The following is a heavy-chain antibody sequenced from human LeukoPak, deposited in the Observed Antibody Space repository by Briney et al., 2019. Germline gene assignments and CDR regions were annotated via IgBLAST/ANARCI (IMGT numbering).Heavy chain of an antibody. CDR3: ARGVADGYNPSVRFDP. CDR2: IIPIFGTA. J-gene: IGHJ5*02. CDR1: GYTFTSYG. Sequence: SVKVSCKTSGYTFTSYGISWVRQAPGQGLEWMGGIIPIFGTANYAQKFQGRVTITADESTSTAYMELSSLRSEDTAVYYCARGVADGYNPSVRFDPWGQGTLVTVSS. V-gene: IGHV1-69*13. D-gene: IGHD5-24*01.